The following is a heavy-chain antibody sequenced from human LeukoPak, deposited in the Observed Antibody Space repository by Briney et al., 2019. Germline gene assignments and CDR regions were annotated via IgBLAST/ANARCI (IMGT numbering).Heavy chain of an antibody. CDR2: ISYSGST. V-gene: IGHV4-59*08. J-gene: IGHJ4*02. Sequence: PSETLTLTCTVSGGSISGYYWSWLWQPPGKGLEWVGYISYSGSTIHTPSIKSRVAISVDTSKNQSYLNLNSVTAADTAVFYCARHGSGWSFDYWGQGDLCTVSS. CDR1: GGSISGYY. CDR3: ARHGSGWSFDY. D-gene: IGHD6-19*01.